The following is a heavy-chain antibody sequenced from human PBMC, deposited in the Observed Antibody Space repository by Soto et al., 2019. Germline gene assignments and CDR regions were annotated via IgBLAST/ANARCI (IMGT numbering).Heavy chain of an antibody. V-gene: IGHV3-33*01. CDR2: IWYDGSNK. CDR1: GFTFSSYG. J-gene: IGHJ5*02. CDR3: ARQVKDIVVVPAAQTYNWFDP. Sequence: GGSLRLSCAASGFTFSSYGMHWVRQAPGKGLEWVAVIWYDGSNKYYADSVKGRFTISRDNSKNTLYLQMNSLRAEDTAVYYCARQVKDIVVVPAAQTYNWFDPWGQGTLVTVSS. D-gene: IGHD2-2*01.